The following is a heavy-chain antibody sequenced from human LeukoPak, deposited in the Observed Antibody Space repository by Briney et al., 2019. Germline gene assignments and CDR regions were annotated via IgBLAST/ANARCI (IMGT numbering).Heavy chain of an antibody. Sequence: SETLSLTCTVSGGSISSYYWSWIRQPPGKGLEWIGYIYYSGSTNYNPSLKSRVTISVDTSKNQFSLRLSSVTAADTAVYYCARVPYYYDSSGYLGFGYYYYMDVWGRGTTVTVSS. CDR2: IYYSGST. J-gene: IGHJ6*03. CDR3: ARVPYYYDSSGYLGFGYYYYMDV. D-gene: IGHD3-22*01. V-gene: IGHV4-59*13. CDR1: GGSISSYY.